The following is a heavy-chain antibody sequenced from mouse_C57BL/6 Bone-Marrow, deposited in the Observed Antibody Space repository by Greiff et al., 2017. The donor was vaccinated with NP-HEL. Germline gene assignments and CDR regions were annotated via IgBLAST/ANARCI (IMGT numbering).Heavy chain of an antibody. V-gene: IGHV1-82*01. D-gene: IGHD2-2*01. J-gene: IGHJ1*03. CDR1: GYAFSSSW. CDR2: IYPCDGDT. Sequence: QVHVKQPGPELVKPGASVKISCKASGYAFSSSWMNWVKQRPGKGLEWIGRIYPCDGDTNYNGKFKGKATLTVDKSSSTAYMQLSSLTSEDSAVYFCARARLRRYIDVWGTGTTVTVSS. CDR3: ARARLRRYIDV.